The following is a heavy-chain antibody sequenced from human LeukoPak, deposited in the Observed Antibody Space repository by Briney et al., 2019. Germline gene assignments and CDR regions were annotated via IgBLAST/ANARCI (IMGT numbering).Heavy chain of an antibody. D-gene: IGHD2-15*01. CDR1: GFTFSTYA. V-gene: IGHV3-23*01. J-gene: IGHJ4*02. CDR2: TSGSGGAT. Sequence: GGSLRLSCAASGFTFSTYAMSWVRQAPGKGLEWVSSTSGSGGATYYAASVKGRFTISRDNSKDTLFLQMDSLTAEDTAVYYCAKSGLNRFDYWGQGTLVTVSS. CDR3: AKSGLNRFDY.